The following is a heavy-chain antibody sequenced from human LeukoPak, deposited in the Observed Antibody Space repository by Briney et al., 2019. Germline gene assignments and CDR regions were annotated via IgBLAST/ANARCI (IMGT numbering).Heavy chain of an antibody. D-gene: IGHD4-23*01. CDR1: GITLSNYG. J-gene: IGHJ4*02. CDR2: ISDSGGRT. V-gene: IGHV3-23*01. CDR3: AKGGGVDY. Sequence: PGGSLRLSCAVSGITLSNYGMSWVRQAPGKGLEWVAGISDSGGRTNYADSVKGRFTISRDNSKNTLYLQMNSLRAEDTAVYYCAKGGGVDYWGQGALVTVSS.